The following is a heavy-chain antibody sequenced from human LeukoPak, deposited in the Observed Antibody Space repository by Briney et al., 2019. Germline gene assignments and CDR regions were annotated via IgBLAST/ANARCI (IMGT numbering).Heavy chain of an antibody. V-gene: IGHV3-11*04. CDR1: RFTFSDYY. D-gene: IGHD5-18*01. CDR3: ARLNSYGRIDAFDI. J-gene: IGHJ3*02. Sequence: GGSLRLSCAASRFTFSDYYMSWIRQAPGKGLEWVSYISSSGSTIYYADSVKGRFTISRDNAKNSLYLQMNSLRAEDTAVYYCARLNSYGRIDAFDIWGQGTMVTVSS. CDR2: ISSSGSTI.